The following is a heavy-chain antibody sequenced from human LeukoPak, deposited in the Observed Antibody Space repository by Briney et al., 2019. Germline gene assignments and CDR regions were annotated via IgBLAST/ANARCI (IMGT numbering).Heavy chain of an antibody. CDR3: ARDSVEGYGSGSYGQVDY. CDR2: ISSSSSTI. Sequence: GGSLRLSCAASGFTFSSYSMTWVRQAPGKGLEWVSYISSSSSTIYYADSVKGRFTISRDNAKNSLYLQMNSLRAEDTAVYYCARDSVEGYGSGSYGQVDYWGQGTLVTVSS. J-gene: IGHJ4*02. CDR1: GFTFSSYS. V-gene: IGHV3-48*01. D-gene: IGHD3-10*01.